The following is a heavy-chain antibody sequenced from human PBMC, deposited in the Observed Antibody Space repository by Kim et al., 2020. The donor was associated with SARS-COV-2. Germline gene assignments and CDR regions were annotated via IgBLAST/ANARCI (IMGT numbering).Heavy chain of an antibody. CDR1: GFTFDDYA. Sequence: GGSLRLSCAASGFTFDDYAMHWVRQAPGKGLEWVSGISWNSGSIGYADSVKGRFTISRDNAKNSLYLQMNSLRAEDTALYYCAKDGGNGDDSYYYYGMDVWGQGTTVTVSS. CDR2: ISWNSGSI. D-gene: IGHD4-17*01. J-gene: IGHJ6*02. V-gene: IGHV3-9*01. CDR3: AKDGGNGDDSYYYYGMDV.